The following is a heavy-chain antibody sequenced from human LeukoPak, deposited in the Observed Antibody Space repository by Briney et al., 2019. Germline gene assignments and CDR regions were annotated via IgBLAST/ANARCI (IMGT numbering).Heavy chain of an antibody. CDR3: ARGGLYGDYYFAY. CDR2: TKHDGSER. D-gene: IGHD2-21*02. Sequence: GGSLRLSCAASGFTFTSYWMTWVRQAPGKGLEWVANTKHDGSERYYVDSVKGRFTISRDSVKNSLFLQMDSLRAEDTAVYYCARGGLYGDYYFAYWGRGTLVTVTS. J-gene: IGHJ4*02. V-gene: IGHV3-7*04. CDR1: GFTFTSYW.